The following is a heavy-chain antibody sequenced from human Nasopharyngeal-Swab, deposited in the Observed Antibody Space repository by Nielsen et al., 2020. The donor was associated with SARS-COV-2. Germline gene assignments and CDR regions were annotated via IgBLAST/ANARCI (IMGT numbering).Heavy chain of an antibody. CDR1: GFTFSSYG. J-gene: IGHJ4*02. CDR3: TKDRSSSWYYFDY. V-gene: IGHV3-23*03. CDR2: INSGGSST. Sequence: GGSLRLSCAASGFTFSSYGMNWVRQAPGKGLEWVSVINSGGSSTYYADSVRGRFTISTDNSKNMLYLQMDSLRVEDTAIYYCTKDRSSSWYYFDYWGQGTLVTVSS. D-gene: IGHD6-13*01.